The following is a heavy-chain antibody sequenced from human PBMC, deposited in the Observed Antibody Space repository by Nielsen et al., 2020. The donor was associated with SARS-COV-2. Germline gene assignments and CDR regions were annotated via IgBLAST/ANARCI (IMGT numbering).Heavy chain of an antibody. D-gene: IGHD7-27*01. CDR1: GGTFSSYG. J-gene: IGHJ4*02. CDR3: ARDRMELGLDY. V-gene: IGHV1-69*13. CDR2: IIPIYGTA. Sequence: SVKVSCKASGGTFSSYGISWVRQAPGHGLEWVGRIIPIYGTANHAQKFQGRVTITADESTSTAYMELSSLKSEDTAVYYCARDRMELGLDYWGQGTLVTVSS.